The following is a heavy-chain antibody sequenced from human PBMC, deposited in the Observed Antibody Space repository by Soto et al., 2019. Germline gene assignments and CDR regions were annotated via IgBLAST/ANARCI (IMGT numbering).Heavy chain of an antibody. CDR2: ISSSGSTI. D-gene: IGHD1-26*01. CDR3: AKDIRSGSYYYYGMDV. CDR1: GFTFSSYE. J-gene: IGHJ6*02. V-gene: IGHV3-48*03. Sequence: GGSLRLSCAASGFTFSSYEMNWVRQAPGKGLEWISYISSSGSTIYYADSVKGRFTISRDNAKNSLYLQMNSLRAEDTALYYCAKDIRSGSYYYYGMDVWGQGTTVTVSS.